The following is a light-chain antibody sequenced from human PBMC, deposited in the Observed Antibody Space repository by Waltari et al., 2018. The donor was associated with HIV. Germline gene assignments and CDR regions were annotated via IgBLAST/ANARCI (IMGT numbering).Light chain of an antibody. CDR2: AAS. V-gene: IGKV1-9*01. Sequence: DIHLTQSPSFLSASVGDRVSISCRASQGVGRYLAWYQQKLGKAPKLLIYAASALQSGVPSRFSGSGSGTEFTLTISSLQPEDFATYYCQQLNGYPLTFGQGTKVERK. J-gene: IGKJ1*01. CDR1: QGVGRY. CDR3: QQLNGYPLT.